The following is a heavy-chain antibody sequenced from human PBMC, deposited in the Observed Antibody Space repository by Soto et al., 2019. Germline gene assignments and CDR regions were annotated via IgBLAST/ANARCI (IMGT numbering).Heavy chain of an antibody. Sequence: ASVKVSCKVSGYTLTELSMHWVRQAPGKGLEWMGGFDPEDGETIYAQKFQGRVTMTEDTSTDTAYMELSSLRSEDTAVYYCAIGSSSSLRFFGWFDPWGQGTLVTVSS. J-gene: IGHJ5*02. CDR1: GYTLTELS. V-gene: IGHV1-24*01. CDR3: AIGSSSSLRFFGWFDP. CDR2: FDPEDGET. D-gene: IGHD6-6*01.